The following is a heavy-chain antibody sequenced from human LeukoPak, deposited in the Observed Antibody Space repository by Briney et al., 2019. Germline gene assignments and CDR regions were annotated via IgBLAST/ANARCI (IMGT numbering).Heavy chain of an antibody. J-gene: IGHJ4*02. Sequence: GGPLRLSCAASGFSITKYWMTWVRQAPGKGLEWVANINQDGTEENYVASVKGRFTISRDIPKGSVYLQMHSLRVEDTALYYCATGIAEGEYDSWGQGTLVTVSS. CDR2: INQDGTEE. D-gene: IGHD3-16*01. V-gene: IGHV3-7*01. CDR1: GFSITKYW. CDR3: ATGIAEGEYDS.